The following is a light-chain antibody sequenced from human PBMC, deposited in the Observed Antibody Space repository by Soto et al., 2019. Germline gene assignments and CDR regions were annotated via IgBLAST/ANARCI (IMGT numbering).Light chain of an antibody. CDR2: GAT. J-gene: IGKJ2*01. V-gene: IGKV3-15*01. Sequence: EIVMTQSPATLSVSPGERATLSCRASQSVSGNLDWYQQKPGQSPRLLIYGATTRATGIPARFSGSGSGTEFTLTISSLQSEDFAVYYCQQYNNLPPYTFGQGTKLEIK. CDR3: QQYNNLPPYT. CDR1: QSVSGN.